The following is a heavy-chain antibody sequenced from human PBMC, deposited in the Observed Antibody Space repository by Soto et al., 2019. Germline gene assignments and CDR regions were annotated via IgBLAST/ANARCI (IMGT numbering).Heavy chain of an antibody. CDR1: GFTFSSYA. CDR2: ISYDGSNK. CDR3: ARQWLAHDY. D-gene: IGHD6-19*01. Sequence: QVQLVESGGGVVQPGRSLRLSCAASGFTFSSYAMHWVRQAPGKGLEWVAVISYDGSNKYYADSVKGRFTISRDNAKNTLFLQMNSLRAEDTAVYYCARQWLAHDYWGQGNLVTVSS. V-gene: IGHV3-30-3*01. J-gene: IGHJ4*02.